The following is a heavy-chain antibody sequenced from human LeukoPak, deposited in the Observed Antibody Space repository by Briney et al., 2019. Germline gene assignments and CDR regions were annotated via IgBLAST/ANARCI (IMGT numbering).Heavy chain of an antibody. V-gene: IGHV3-7*01. Sequence: GGSLTLSCAVSGFSINNYWMTWYRQAPGKGLECVAHIKGDASEKYYLDSVKGRFTISRDNAKNALYLQMNSLRAEDTAVYYCARMGGNYVTDYWGQGTLVTVSS. CDR1: GFSINNYW. J-gene: IGHJ4*02. CDR2: IKGDASEK. CDR3: ARMGGNYVTDY. D-gene: IGHD4-11*01.